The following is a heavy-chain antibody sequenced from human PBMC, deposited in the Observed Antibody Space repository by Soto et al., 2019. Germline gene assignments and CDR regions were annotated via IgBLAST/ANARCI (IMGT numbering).Heavy chain of an antibody. D-gene: IGHD3-22*01. J-gene: IGHJ6*02. CDR3: ARLGTNYYDSSGYSYYYYGMDV. Sequence: EVQLVQSGAEVKKPGESLRISCKGSGYSFTSYWISWVRQMPGKGLEWMGRIDPSDSYTNYSPSFQGHVTISADKSISTAYLQWSSLKASDTAMYYCARLGTNYYDSSGYSYYYYGMDVWGQGTTVTVSS. CDR1: GYSFTSYW. CDR2: IDPSDSYT. V-gene: IGHV5-10-1*03.